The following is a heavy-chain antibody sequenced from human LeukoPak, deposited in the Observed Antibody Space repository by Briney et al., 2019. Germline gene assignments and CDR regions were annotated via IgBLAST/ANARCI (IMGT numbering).Heavy chain of an antibody. D-gene: IGHD5-24*01. CDR3: ARGGGLMMATFDY. V-gene: IGHV3-48*04. CDR1: GFTFSSYS. J-gene: IGHJ4*02. Sequence: RAGGSLRLSCAASGFTFSSYSMNWVRQAPGKGLEWVSYISSSSSTIYYADSVKGRFTISRDNAKNSLYLQMNSLRAEDTAVYYCARGGGLMMATFDYWGQGTLVTVSS. CDR2: ISSSSSTI.